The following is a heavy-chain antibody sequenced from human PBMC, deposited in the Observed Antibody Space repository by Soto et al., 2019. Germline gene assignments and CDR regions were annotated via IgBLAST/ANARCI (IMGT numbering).Heavy chain of an antibody. D-gene: IGHD3-22*01. V-gene: IGHV3-48*02. J-gene: IGHJ4*02. CDR1: GFTFSSYD. Sequence: PGGSLRLSCAASGFTFSSYDIHWVRQAPGKGLEWVSFISCSSSNIYYADSVKGRFTISRDNAKNSLYLQMNSLRDEDTAVYYCAKKYYYDSSGYYRYWGQGTLVTVSS. CDR2: ISCSSSNI. CDR3: AKKYYYDSSGYYRY.